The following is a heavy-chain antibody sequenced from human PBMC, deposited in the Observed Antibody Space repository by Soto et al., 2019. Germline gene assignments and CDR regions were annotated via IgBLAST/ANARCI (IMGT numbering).Heavy chain of an antibody. Sequence: EVQLLESGGGLVQPGGSLRLSCAASGFTFSGYAMSWVRQAPGKGLEWVSAIGSGSPFYADSVKGRFTISRDNANSMLYLQMNSRRADATAVYFCAQDLGSSWYHYNSFAPGGQGTLVTVSS. CDR1: GFTFSGYA. D-gene: IGHD6-13*01. J-gene: IGHJ5*02. V-gene: IGHV3-23*01. CDR3: AQDLGSSWYHYNSFAP. CDR2: IGSGSP.